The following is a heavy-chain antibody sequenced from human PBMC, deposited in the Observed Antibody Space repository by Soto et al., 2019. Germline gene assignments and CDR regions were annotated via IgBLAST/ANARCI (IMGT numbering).Heavy chain of an antibody. CDR1: GFDFEDFA. Sequence: GGSLRLSCAAAGFDFEDFAMHWVRQAPGKGLEWVSLINSDGTDSYYMDSVRGRFTISIDNGKNSLYLQMDRLRPEDTAFYFCAKALYSYDSSSLDHWGQGTLVTVSS. V-gene: IGHV3-43D*04. J-gene: IGHJ4*02. CDR2: INSDGTDS. CDR3: AKALYSYDSSSLDH. D-gene: IGHD3-22*01.